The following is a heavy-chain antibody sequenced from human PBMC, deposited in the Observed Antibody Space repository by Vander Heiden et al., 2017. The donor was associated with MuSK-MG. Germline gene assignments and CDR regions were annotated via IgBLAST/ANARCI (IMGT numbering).Heavy chain of an antibody. CDR3: ARDRYDILTGYYYYMDV. D-gene: IGHD3-9*01. CDR2: FIPIFGTA. J-gene: IGHJ6*03. V-gene: IGHV1-69*01. CDR1: GGTFSSYA. Sequence: QVQLVQSGAEVKKPGSSVKVSCKASGGTFSSYAISWVRQAPGQGLEWIGGFIPIFGTANYAQKFQGRVTITADESTSTAYMELSSLRSEDTAVYYCARDRYDILTGYYYYMDVWGKGTTVTVSS.